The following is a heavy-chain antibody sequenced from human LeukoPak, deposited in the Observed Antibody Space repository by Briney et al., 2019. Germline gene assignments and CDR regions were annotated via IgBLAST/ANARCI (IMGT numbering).Heavy chain of an antibody. CDR3: ARRMITFGGVIGRFDP. Sequence: SETLSLTCAVYGGSFSGYYWSWIRQPPGKGLEWIGEINHSGSTNYNPSLKSRVTISLDTSKNQFSLKLSSVTAADTAVYYCARRMITFGGVIGRFDPWGQGTLVTVSS. D-gene: IGHD3-16*01. CDR1: GGSFSGYY. V-gene: IGHV4-34*01. J-gene: IGHJ5*02. CDR2: INHSGST.